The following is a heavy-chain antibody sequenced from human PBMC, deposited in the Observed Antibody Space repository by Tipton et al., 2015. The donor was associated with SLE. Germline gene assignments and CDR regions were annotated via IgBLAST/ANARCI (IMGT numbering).Heavy chain of an antibody. CDR1: NGSISSSPYY. Sequence: TLSLTCTVSNGSISSSPYYWGWIRQSPGKGVEWVSSIYYSGSTYYNPSLKSRVTISVDTSRNQRSLNLTTVTAADTAVYYCARGPYYYMDVWGKGTTVTVSS. CDR2: IYYSGST. V-gene: IGHV4-39*07. J-gene: IGHJ6*03. CDR3: ARGPYYYMDV.